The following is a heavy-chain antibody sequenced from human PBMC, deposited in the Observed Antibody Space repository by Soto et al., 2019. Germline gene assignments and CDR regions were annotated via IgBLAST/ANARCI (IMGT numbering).Heavy chain of an antibody. D-gene: IGHD1-26*01. Sequence: QITLKESGPTLLKPTQALTLTCTFSGFSLSTNGEGAGWIRQPPGKALEWLALIYWGDEKLYSPSLKSRLNITKDTSKNQAVLTMINMDPVDTATYYCVHGNGRMAGATASFDYWGQGTLVTVAS. J-gene: IGHJ4*02. CDR3: VHGNGRMAGATASFDY. CDR1: GFSLSTNGEG. V-gene: IGHV2-5*02. CDR2: IYWGDEK.